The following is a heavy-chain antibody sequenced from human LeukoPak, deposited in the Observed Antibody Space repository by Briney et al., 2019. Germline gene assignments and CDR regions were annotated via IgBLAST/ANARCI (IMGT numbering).Heavy chain of an antibody. D-gene: IGHD6-6*01. V-gene: IGHV4-4*07. Sequence: SETLSLTCTVSGGSISSYYWSWIRQPAGKGLEWIGRIYTSGSTNYNPSLKSRVTMSVDTSKNQFSLKLSSVTAADTAVYYCARDRFSIAARPSYYYYYMDAWGKGTTVTVSS. CDR1: GGSISSYY. CDR2: IYTSGST. J-gene: IGHJ6*03. CDR3: ARDRFSIAARPSYYYYYMDA.